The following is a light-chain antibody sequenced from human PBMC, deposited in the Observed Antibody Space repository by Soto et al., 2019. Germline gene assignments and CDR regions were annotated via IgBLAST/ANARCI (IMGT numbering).Light chain of an antibody. Sequence: DIQMTQSPPTLSASVGDRATITCRASQSISSRLAWYQQKPGKAPKLLIYKASSLESGVPSRFSGSGSGTEFTLTISSLQPDDFATYYCQQYNSYPWTFGQGTKVEIK. CDR2: KAS. V-gene: IGKV1-5*03. CDR1: QSISSR. CDR3: QQYNSYPWT. J-gene: IGKJ1*01.